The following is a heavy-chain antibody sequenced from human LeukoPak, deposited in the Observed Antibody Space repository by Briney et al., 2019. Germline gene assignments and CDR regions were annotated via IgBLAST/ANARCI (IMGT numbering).Heavy chain of an antibody. CDR1: GYSFTTYW. J-gene: IGHJ4*02. D-gene: IGHD1/OR15-1a*01. CDR2: IFPGDSDI. V-gene: IGHV5-51*01. Sequence: GESLKISCEGSGYSFTTYWIGWVRQMPGKGLEWMGIIFPGDSDIAYSPSFQGHVTISADKSISTAFLQWSSLKASDTAIYYCATSESQTRFDYWGQGTLVTVSS. CDR3: ATSESQTRFDY.